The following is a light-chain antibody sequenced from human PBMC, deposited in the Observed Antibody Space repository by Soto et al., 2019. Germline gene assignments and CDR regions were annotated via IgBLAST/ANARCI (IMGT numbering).Light chain of an antibody. CDR2: IDI. J-gene: IGLJ2*01. Sequence: QSVLTQPPSASGTPGQRVTISCSGGSSNIGSNTVNWYQQLPGTAPKLFIYIDIQRPSGVPDRFTGSKSGTSASLAIDGLQSDDEADYYCAAWDDSLNGPVFGGGTQLTVL. CDR3: AAWDDSLNGPV. CDR1: SSNIGSNT. V-gene: IGLV1-44*01.